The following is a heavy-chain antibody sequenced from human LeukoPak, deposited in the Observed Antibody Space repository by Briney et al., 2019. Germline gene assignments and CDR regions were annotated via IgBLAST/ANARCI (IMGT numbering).Heavy chain of an antibody. Sequence: ASVKVSCKASGYTFTSYDINWVRQATGQGLEWMGWMNPNSANTGYAQKFQGRVTLTRNTSISTAYMELSSLRSEDTAVYYCARDGYYGSGSYGVFDYWGQGTLVTVSS. CDR1: GYTFTSYD. V-gene: IGHV1-8*03. CDR3: ARDGYYGSGSYGVFDY. CDR2: MNPNSANT. J-gene: IGHJ4*02. D-gene: IGHD3-10*01.